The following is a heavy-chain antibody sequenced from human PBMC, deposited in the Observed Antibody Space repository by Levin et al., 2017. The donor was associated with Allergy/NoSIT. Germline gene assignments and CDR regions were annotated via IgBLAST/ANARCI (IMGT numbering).Heavy chain of an antibody. D-gene: IGHD1-26*01. J-gene: IGHJ5*02. CDR3: ASPHAVGSGDP. CDR1: GFTFSSYA. V-gene: IGHV3-30-3*01. Sequence: PGESLKISCAASGFTFSSYAMHWVRQAPGKGLEWVAVISYDGSNKYYADSVKGRFTISRDNSKNTLYLQMNSLRAEDTAVYYCASPHAVGSGDPWGQGTLVTVSS. CDR2: ISYDGSNK.